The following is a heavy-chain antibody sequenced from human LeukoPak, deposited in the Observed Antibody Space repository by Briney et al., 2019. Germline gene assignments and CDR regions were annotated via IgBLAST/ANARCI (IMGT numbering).Heavy chain of an antibody. D-gene: IGHD5-18*01. V-gene: IGHV3-30*18. CDR3: AKDLDTSPGTFDY. CDR1: GFTFSSYG. J-gene: IGHJ4*02. Sequence: GGSLRLSCAASGFTFSSYGMHWVRQAPGKGLEWVAVISYDGSNKYYADSVKGRFTISRDNSKNTLYLQMNSLRAEDTAVYYCAKDLDTSPGTFDYWGQGTLVTVSS. CDR2: ISYDGSNK.